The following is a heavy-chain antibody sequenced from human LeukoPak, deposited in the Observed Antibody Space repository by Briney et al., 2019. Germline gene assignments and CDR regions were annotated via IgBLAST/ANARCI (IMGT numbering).Heavy chain of an antibody. CDR3: AKGGQFSYYYGSGTPLDY. CDR2: ISGSGGST. J-gene: IGHJ4*02. V-gene: IGHV3-23*01. D-gene: IGHD3-10*01. CDR1: GFTFSSYA. Sequence: GGSLRLSCAASGFTFSSYAMSWVCQAPGKGLEWVSAISGSGGSTYYADSVKGRFTISRDNSKNTLYLQMNSLRAEDTAVYYCAKGGQFSYYYGSGTPLDYWGQGTLVTVSS.